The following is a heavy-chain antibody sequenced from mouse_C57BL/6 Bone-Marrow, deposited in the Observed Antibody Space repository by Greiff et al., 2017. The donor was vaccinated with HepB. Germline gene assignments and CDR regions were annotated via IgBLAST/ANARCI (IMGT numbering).Heavy chain of an antibody. J-gene: IGHJ2*01. D-gene: IGHD2-4*01. CDR3: ARGGYDFIY. V-gene: IGHV3-6*01. Sequence: EVQRVESGPGLVKPSQSLSLTCSVTGYSITSGYYWNWIRQFPGNKLEWMGYISYDGSNNYNPSLKNRISITRDTSKNQFFLKLNSVTTEDTATYYCARGGYDFIYWGQGTTLTVSS. CDR2: ISYDGSN. CDR1: GYSITSGYY.